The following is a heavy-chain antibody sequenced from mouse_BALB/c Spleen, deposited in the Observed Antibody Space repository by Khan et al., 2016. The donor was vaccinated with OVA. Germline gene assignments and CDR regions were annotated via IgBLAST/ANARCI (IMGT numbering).Heavy chain of an antibody. V-gene: IGHV5-9*02. J-gene: IGHJ3*01. CDR2: ISSTGTYT. CDR1: GFAFNSYD. CDR3: TRPSYYGNPWFTY. Sequence: EVMLVESGGGLVKPGGSLKLSCEVSGFAFNSYDMSWVRQTPEKRLEWVATISSTGTYTYYPDSVKGRFTISRDTARNTLYLQMSSLRFEDTAWYYCTRPSYYGNPWFTYWGQGTLVTVSA. D-gene: IGHD2-1*01.